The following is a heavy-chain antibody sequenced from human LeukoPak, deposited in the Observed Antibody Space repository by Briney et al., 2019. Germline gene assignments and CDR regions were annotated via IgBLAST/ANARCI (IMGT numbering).Heavy chain of an antibody. J-gene: IGHJ6*03. CDR3: ATAVPFYLGV. V-gene: IGHV4-4*02. D-gene: IGHD3-10*01. Sequence: SETLSLTCAVSGGSISSPNWWSWVRQSPGKGLEWIGEIYHSGNTNYSPSLESRVTISVDKPKNQFSLRLTSVTAADTAMYYCATAVPFYLGVWGKGTTVTVSS. CDR2: IYHSGNT. CDR1: GGSISSPNW.